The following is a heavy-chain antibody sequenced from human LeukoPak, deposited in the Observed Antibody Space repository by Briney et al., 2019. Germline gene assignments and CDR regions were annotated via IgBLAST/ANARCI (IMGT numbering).Heavy chain of an antibody. J-gene: IGHJ4*02. V-gene: IGHV1-18*01. CDR1: GYTFTSYG. Sequence: VASVKVSCKASGYTFTSYGISWVRQAPGQGLGWMGWISAYNGNTNYAQKLRGRVTMTTDTSTSTAYMELRSLRSDDTAVYYCASVEATGASFFDYWGQGTLVTVSS. CDR3: ASVEATGASFFDY. D-gene: IGHD1-26*01. CDR2: ISAYNGNT.